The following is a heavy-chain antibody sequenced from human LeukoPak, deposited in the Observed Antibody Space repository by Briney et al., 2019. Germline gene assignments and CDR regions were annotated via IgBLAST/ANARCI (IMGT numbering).Heavy chain of an antibody. CDR3: TRESGAFSPFGF. CDR2: VHLSGAT. D-gene: IGHD1-26*01. J-gene: IGHJ4*02. Sequence: SGTLSLTCAVSGGSIMTTNWWSWVRQPPGKGLEWIGEVHLSGATNYNPSLESRVSMSIDTSKNQLSLKLTSVTAADTAIYFCTRESGAFSPFGFWGQGTLVTVSS. V-gene: IGHV4-4*02. CDR1: GGSIMTTNW.